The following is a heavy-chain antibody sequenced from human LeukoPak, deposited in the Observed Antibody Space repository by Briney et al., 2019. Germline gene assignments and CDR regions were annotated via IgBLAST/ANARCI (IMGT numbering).Heavy chain of an antibody. CDR3: ARDSGYEFDY. CDR2: IYSGGST. V-gene: IGHV3-53*01. CDR1: GFTFSTYA. Sequence: GGSLRLSCAASGFTFSTYAMNWVRQAPGRGLEWVSVIYSGGSTYYADSVKGRFTISRDNSKNTLYLQMNSLRAEDTAVYYCARDSGYEFDYWGQGTLVTVSS. D-gene: IGHD3-22*01. J-gene: IGHJ4*02.